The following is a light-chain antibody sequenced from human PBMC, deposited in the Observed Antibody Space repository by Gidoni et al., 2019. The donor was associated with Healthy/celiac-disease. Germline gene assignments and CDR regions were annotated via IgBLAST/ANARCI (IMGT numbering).Light chain of an antibody. J-gene: IGKJ2*01. CDR3: MQGTHWPKT. V-gene: IGKV2-30*01. Sequence: DVVMTQSTLSLPVTLGQPASISCKSSQSLVFSGGNSYLAWFQQRPGQSPRRLIYKVSNRDSGVPDRFSGSGSGTDFTLKISRVEAEDIGVYYCMQGTHWPKTFGQGTQLEIK. CDR2: KVS. CDR1: QSLVFSGGNSY.